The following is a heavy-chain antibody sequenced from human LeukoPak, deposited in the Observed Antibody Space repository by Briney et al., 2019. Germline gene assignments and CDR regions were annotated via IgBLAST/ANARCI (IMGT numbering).Heavy chain of an antibody. CDR1: DYSISSGYY. CDR3: ARTRLGATPDY. D-gene: IGHD1-26*01. J-gene: IGHJ4*02. Sequence: SETLSLTCTVSDYSISSGYYWGWIRQPPGKGLEWIGSIHDTGSTYYNPSLKSRVTISVDTSKNQFSLKLSSVTAADTAVYYCARTRLGATPDYWGQGTLVTVSS. CDR2: IHDTGST. V-gene: IGHV4-38-2*02.